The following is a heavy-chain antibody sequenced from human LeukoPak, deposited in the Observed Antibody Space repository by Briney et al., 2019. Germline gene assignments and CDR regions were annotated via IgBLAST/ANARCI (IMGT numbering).Heavy chain of an antibody. Sequence: ASVKVSCKASGYTFTGYYMHWVQQAPGQGLEWMGWINPNSGGTNYAQKFQGRVTMTRDTSISTAYMELSRLRSDDTAVYYCARVRDSSSWAFDYWGQGTLVTVSS. CDR1: GYTFTGYY. CDR2: INPNSGGT. J-gene: IGHJ4*02. D-gene: IGHD6-13*01. CDR3: ARVRDSSSWAFDY. V-gene: IGHV1-2*02.